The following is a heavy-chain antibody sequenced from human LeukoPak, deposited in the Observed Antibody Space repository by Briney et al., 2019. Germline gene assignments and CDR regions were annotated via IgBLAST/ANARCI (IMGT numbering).Heavy chain of an antibody. Sequence: GGSLRLSCAASGFTVSSNYMSWVRQAPGKGLEWVSAISGSGGSTYYADSVKGRFTISRDNSKNTLYLQMNSLRAEDTAVYYCAKDPGGDYRWFDPWGQGTLVTVSS. CDR3: AKDPGGDYRWFDP. CDR1: GFTVSSNY. J-gene: IGHJ5*02. V-gene: IGHV3-23*01. CDR2: ISGSGGST. D-gene: IGHD4-17*01.